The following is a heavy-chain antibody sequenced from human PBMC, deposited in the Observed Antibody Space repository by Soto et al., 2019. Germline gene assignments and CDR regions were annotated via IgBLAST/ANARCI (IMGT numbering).Heavy chain of an antibody. CDR1: GYTFTSYG. CDR2: ISAYNGNT. J-gene: IGHJ3*02. V-gene: IGHV1-18*01. Sequence: ASVKVSCKASGYTFTSYGISWVRQAPGQGLEWMGWISAYNGNTNYAQKLQGRVTMTTDTSTSTAYMELRSLRSDDTAVYYCAREVEWLLSQGAFDIWGQGTMVTVSS. D-gene: IGHD3-3*01. CDR3: AREVEWLLSQGAFDI.